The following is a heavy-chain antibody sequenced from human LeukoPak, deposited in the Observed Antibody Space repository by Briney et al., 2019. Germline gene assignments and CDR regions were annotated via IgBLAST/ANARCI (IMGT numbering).Heavy chain of an antibody. D-gene: IGHD3-10*01. CDR2: IKQDGSEK. Sequence: GGSLRLSCAASGFTFSSYWMSWVRQAPGKGLEWVANIKQDGSEKYYVDSVKGRFTISRDNAKNSLYLQMNSLRAEDTAVYYCAGVKYYYGSGSYCFDYWGQGTLVTVSS. J-gene: IGHJ4*02. CDR1: GFTFSSYW. V-gene: IGHV3-7*01. CDR3: AGVKYYYGSGSYCFDY.